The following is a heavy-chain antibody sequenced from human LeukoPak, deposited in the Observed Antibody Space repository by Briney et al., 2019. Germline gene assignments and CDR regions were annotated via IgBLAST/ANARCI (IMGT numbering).Heavy chain of an antibody. CDR2: IYPDDSDT. D-gene: IGHD2-2*01. CDR3: ARRPLVVPAAMGFDP. CDR1: GYSFTTYW. Sequence: KPGESLKISCKGSGYSFTTYWIGWVRQMPGKGLEWMGIIYPDDSDTRYSPSFQGQVTISADKSINTAYLQWSSLKASDTAMYYCARRPLVVPAAMGFDPWGQGTLVTVSS. V-gene: IGHV5-51*01. J-gene: IGHJ5*02.